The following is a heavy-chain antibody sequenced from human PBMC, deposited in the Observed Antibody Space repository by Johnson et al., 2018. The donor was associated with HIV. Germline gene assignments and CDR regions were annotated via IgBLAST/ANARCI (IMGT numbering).Heavy chain of an antibody. J-gene: IGHJ3*02. CDR1: GFTFSSYW. V-gene: IGHV3-7*01. D-gene: IGHD3-16*02. CDR3: ARWNMITFGGVIVKAGAFDI. Sequence: VQLVESGGGLVQPGGSLRLSCAASGFTFSSYWMSWVRQAPGKGLEWVANIKQDGSEKYYVDSVKGRFTISRDNAKNSLYLQMNSMRAEDTAVYYCARWNMITFGGVIVKAGAFDIWGQGTMVTVSS. CDR2: IKQDGSEK.